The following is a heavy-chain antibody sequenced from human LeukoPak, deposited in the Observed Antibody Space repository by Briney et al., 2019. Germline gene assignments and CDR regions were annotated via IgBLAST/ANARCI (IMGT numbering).Heavy chain of an antibody. CDR2: INHSGST. D-gene: IGHD4-17*01. J-gene: IGHJ4*02. CDR3: ARDRTVTTPEV. Sequence: PSETLSLTCAVYGGSFSGYYWSWIRQPPGKGLEWIGEINHSGSTNYNPSLKSRVTISVDTSKNQFSLKLSSVTAADTAVYYCARDRTVTTPEVWGQGTLVTVSS. CDR1: GGSFSGYY. V-gene: IGHV4-34*01.